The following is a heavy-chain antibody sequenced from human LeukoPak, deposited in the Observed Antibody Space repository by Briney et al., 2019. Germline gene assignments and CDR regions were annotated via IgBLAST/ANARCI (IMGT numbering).Heavy chain of an antibody. V-gene: IGHV3-30-3*01. CDR3: VRGSCSGGSCYWSFDY. D-gene: IGHD2-15*01. Sequence: PGGSLRLSCAASGFTFSSYAMHWVRQAPGKGLEWVAVISYDGSNKYYADSVKGRFTISRDNSKNTLYLQMNSLRAEDTAVYYCVRGSCSGGSCYWSFDYWGQGTLVTVSS. CDR2: ISYDGSNK. CDR1: GFTFSSYA. J-gene: IGHJ4*02.